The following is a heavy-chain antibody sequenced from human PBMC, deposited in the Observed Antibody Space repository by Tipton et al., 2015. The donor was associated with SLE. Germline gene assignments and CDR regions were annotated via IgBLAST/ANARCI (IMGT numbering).Heavy chain of an antibody. D-gene: IGHD3-16*01. Sequence: TLSLTCTVSGDFISIRYWNWIRQPPGKGLEWIGYVYYSGSTNYNPSLMSRVTISVDTSKNQFSLKLSSVTAADTAVYYCARESWGDVWGQGTTVTVSS. CDR2: VYYSGST. V-gene: IGHV4-59*11. J-gene: IGHJ6*02. CDR3: ARESWGDV. CDR1: GDFISIRY.